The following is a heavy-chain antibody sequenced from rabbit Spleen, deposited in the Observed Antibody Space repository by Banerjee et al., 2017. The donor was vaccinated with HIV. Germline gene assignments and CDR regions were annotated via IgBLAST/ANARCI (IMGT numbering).Heavy chain of an antibody. D-gene: IGHD8-1*01. V-gene: IGHV1S40*01. CDR3: ARDAGTSFSSYGMDL. J-gene: IGHJ6*01. CDR1: GVSFSSSSY. Sequence: QSLEESGGDLVKPGASLTLTCTASGVSFSSSSYMCWVRQAPGKGLEWIACIDTGSSGFTYFATWAKGRFTCSKTSSTTVTLQMTNLTAADTATYFCARDAGTSFSSYGMDLWGPGTLVTVS. CDR2: IDTGSSGFT.